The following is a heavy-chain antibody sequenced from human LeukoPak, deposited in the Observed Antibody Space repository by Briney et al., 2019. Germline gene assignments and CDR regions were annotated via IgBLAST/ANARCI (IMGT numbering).Heavy chain of an antibody. J-gene: IGHJ3*02. CDR1: GNYW. Sequence: PGGSLRLSCAASGNYWMHWVRQAPGKGLVWVSHINSDGSWTSYADSVKGRFTISKDNAKNTVCLQMNSLRAEDTAVYYCVLDSGEQAFDIWGQGTMVTVSS. CDR2: INSDGSWT. D-gene: IGHD4/OR15-4a*01. V-gene: IGHV3-74*01. CDR3: VLDSGEQAFDI.